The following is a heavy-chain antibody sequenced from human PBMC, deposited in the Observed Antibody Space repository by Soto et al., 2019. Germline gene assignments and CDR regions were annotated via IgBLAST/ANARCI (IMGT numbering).Heavy chain of an antibody. CDR2: MSGSRSTT. V-gene: IGHV3-23*01. J-gene: IGHJ4*02. CDR3: AKNQERELPRVIDF. Sequence: PGGSLRLSCATSGLTFSNYAMSWVRQAPGGGLEWVSSMSGSRSTTYYADSVRGRFTISRDRSKNTLYLQMSSLRAEDTALYYCAKNQERELPRVIDFWGQGTLVTV. D-gene: IGHD1-7*01. CDR1: GLTFSNYA.